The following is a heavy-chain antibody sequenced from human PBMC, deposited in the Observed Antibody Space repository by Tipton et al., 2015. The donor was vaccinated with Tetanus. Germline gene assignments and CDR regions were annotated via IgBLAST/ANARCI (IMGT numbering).Heavy chain of an antibody. CDR1: GFTFSSYP. Sequence: SLRLSCAASGFTFSSYPMTWVRQAPGKGLEWVSSISGSGGSTFYADSVKGRFTISRDNSKNSLYLHMNSLRAEDTAVYFCARDIARVGVTLYFDYWGQGTLVTVSS. CDR2: ISGSGGST. V-gene: IGHV3-23*01. CDR3: ARDIARVGVTLYFDY. D-gene: IGHD1-26*01. J-gene: IGHJ4*02.